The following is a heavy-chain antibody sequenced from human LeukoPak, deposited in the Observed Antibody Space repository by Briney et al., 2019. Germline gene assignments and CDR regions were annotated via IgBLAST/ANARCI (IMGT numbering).Heavy chain of an antibody. CDR3: AKEEEDCSSTTCYIPGDFDY. CDR1: GFTFSVYG. CDR2: LPYDENNK. D-gene: IGHD2-2*01. V-gene: IGHV3-30*02. Sequence: GGSLRLSCAASGFTFSVYGFLWVRQAPGKGLEWVAFLPYDENNKYYADSVKGRFTISRDNSKNTLYLQMNSLRAEDTAVYYCAKEEEDCSSTTCYIPGDFDYWGQGTLVTVSS. J-gene: IGHJ4*02.